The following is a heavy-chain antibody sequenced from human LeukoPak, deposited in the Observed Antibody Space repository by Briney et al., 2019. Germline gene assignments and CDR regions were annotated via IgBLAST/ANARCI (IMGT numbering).Heavy chain of an antibody. CDR3: ARGRGSGSSDY. Sequence: GGSLRLSCAASGFSFSSYWMHWVRQVPGKGLVWVSRINSDGSTTIYADSVEGRFTISRDNAKNTLFLQMNSLRAEDTAVYYCARGRGSGSSDYWGQGTLVTVSS. CDR2: INSDGSTT. D-gene: IGHD3-10*01. J-gene: IGHJ4*02. V-gene: IGHV3-74*01. CDR1: GFSFSSYW.